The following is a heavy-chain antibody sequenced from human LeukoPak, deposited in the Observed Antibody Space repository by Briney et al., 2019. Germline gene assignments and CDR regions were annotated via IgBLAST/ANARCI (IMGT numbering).Heavy chain of an antibody. CDR1: GGSFGGYY. V-gene: IGHV4-34*01. Sequence: SETLSLTCAVYGGSFGGYYWSWIRQPPGKGLEWIGEINHSGSTNYNPSLKSRVTISVDTSKNQFSLKLSSVTAADTAVYYCAGGQLGYWGQGTLVTVSS. J-gene: IGHJ4*02. CDR3: AGGQLGY. D-gene: IGHD6-6*01. CDR2: INHSGST.